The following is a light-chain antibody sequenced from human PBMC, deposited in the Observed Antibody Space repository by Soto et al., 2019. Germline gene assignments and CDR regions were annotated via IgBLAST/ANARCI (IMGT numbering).Light chain of an antibody. Sequence: DIQMTQSPSSLSASVGDRVTITCQASQDIRTFLKWYQQRPGKAPKLLIYDASNLETGVPSRFSGSGSGTHFTLTISSLQPGDIATYYCQQYDNRLTFGGGTKVEIK. J-gene: IGKJ4*01. V-gene: IGKV1-33*01. CDR3: QQYDNRLT. CDR2: DAS. CDR1: QDIRTF.